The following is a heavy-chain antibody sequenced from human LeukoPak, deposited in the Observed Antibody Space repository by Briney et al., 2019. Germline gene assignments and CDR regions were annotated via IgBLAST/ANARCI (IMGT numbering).Heavy chain of an antibody. CDR1: GFTFSDYY. CDR3: ARDLVVPAAIWPVERLFAP. J-gene: IGHJ5*02. V-gene: IGHV3-11*04. D-gene: IGHD2-2*02. Sequence: GGSLRLSCAASGFTFSDYYMSWIRQAPGKGLEWVSYISSSGSTIYYADSVKGRFTISRDNAKNSLYLQMNSLRAEDTAVYYCARDLVVPAAIWPVERLFAPWGQGTLVTVSS. CDR2: ISSSGSTI.